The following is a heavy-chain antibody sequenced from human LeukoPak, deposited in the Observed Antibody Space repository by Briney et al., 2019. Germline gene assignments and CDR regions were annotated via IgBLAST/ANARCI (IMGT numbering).Heavy chain of an antibody. CDR3: ARDGAVGSSGCTDY. V-gene: IGHV1-46*01. J-gene: IGHJ4*02. CDR1: GYTFSSYY. Sequence: ASVKVSCKASGYTFSSYYMHWVRQAPGQGLEWMGRINPSGGSTSYAQKFQGRVTMTRDTSTTTIYMELSSLRAEDTAVYYCARDGAVGSSGCTDYWGQGTLVTVSS. D-gene: IGHD6-19*01. CDR2: INPSGGST.